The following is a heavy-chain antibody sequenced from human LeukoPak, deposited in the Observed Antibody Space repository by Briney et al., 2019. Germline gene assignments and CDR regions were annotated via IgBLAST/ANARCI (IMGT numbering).Heavy chain of an antibody. Sequence: PGGSLRLSCAASGFTFSSHAMHWVRQAPGKGLEWVAFIRYDGINKYYADSVKGRFTISRDNSKNTLYLQMNSLRAEDTAVYYCAKDRSYYDSSGYIYYFDYWGQGTLVTVSS. CDR3: AKDRSYYDSSGYIYYFDY. D-gene: IGHD3-22*01. CDR2: IRYDGINK. V-gene: IGHV3-30*02. J-gene: IGHJ4*02. CDR1: GFTFSSHA.